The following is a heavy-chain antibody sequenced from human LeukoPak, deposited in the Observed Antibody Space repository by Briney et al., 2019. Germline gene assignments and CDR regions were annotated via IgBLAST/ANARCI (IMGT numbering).Heavy chain of an antibody. J-gene: IGHJ4*02. V-gene: IGHV4-59*01. Sequence: GSLRLSCTVSGGSINTSFWSWIRQSPGKRLEWIGYIYYSGNTNYNPSLKSRVTISVDTSKNQFSLKLSSVTAADTAVYYCATDNSYGSGSYYTWGQGTLVTVSS. CDR3: ATDNSYGSGSYYT. CDR2: IYYSGNT. CDR1: GGSINTSF. D-gene: IGHD3-10*01.